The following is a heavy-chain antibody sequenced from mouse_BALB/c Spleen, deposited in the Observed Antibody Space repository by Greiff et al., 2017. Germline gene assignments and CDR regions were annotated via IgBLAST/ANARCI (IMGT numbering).Heavy chain of an antibody. CDR2: IYPGNSDT. D-gene: IGHD3-1*01. Sequence: EVQLQQSGTVLARPGASVKMSCKASGYTFTSYWMHWVKQRPGQGLEWIGAIYPGNSDTSYNQKFKGKAKLTAVTSTSTAYMELSSLTNEDSAVYYCARGGSRGDAMDYWGQGTSVTVSS. CDR1: GYTFTSYW. CDR3: ARGGSRGDAMDY. V-gene: IGHV1-5*01. J-gene: IGHJ4*01.